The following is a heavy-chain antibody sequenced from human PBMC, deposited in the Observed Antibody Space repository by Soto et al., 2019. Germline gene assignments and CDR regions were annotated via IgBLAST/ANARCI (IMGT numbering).Heavy chain of an antibody. CDR1: GDTFTSYY. CDR3: ARSSGGNFGIIIEGSNWFDP. Sequence: WASVKVSCKAPGDTFTSYYLNWVRQAPGQGLEWMGVINPHGGSTKYAQKFQGRITMTRDTSRSTVYMELSSLRSDDTAIYYCARSSGGNFGIIIEGSNWFDPWGQGTLVTSPQ. J-gene: IGHJ5*02. V-gene: IGHV1-46*01. CDR2: INPHGGST. D-gene: IGHD3-3*01.